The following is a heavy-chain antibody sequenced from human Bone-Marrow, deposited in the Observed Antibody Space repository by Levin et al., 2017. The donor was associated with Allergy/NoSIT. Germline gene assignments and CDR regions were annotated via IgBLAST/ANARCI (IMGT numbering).Heavy chain of an antibody. D-gene: IGHD2-21*01. Sequence: KISCKASGGIFTSDGFSWVRQAPGQGLEWMGGILPIFGSANYAQKFQDRLTITADESTTTSFMELSSLRSDDTAVYYCARSYCGGDCFSPFDSWGQGTLVTVSS. V-gene: IGHV1-69*01. CDR2: ILPIFGSA. CDR1: GGIFTSDG. J-gene: IGHJ4*02. CDR3: ARSYCGGDCFSPFDS.